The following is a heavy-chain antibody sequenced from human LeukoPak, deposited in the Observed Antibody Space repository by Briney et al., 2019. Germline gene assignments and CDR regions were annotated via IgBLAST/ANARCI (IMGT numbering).Heavy chain of an antibody. D-gene: IGHD2-2*01. Sequence: SVKVTCKASGGTFSSYAISWVRQAPGQGLEWMGGIIPIFGTANYAQKFQGRVTITADKSTSTAYMELSSLRSEDTAVYYCAIGRYCSSTSCLFDYWGQGTLVTVSS. CDR2: IIPIFGTA. V-gene: IGHV1-69*06. CDR3: AIGRYCSSTSCLFDY. CDR1: GGTFSSYA. J-gene: IGHJ4*02.